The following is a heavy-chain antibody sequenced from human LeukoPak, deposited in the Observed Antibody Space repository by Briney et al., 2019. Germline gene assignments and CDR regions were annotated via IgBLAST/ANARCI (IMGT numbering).Heavy chain of an antibody. CDR3: ASSLLYRVFDY. V-gene: IGHV3-21*01. D-gene: IGHD1-1*01. J-gene: IGHJ4*02. CDR1: GFTFSNYT. Sequence: GGSLRLSCAASGFTFSNYTMNWVRQAPGKGLEWVSSISSSSSYIFYADSVKGRFTISRDNAKNSLYLQMNSLRAEDTDVYYCASSLLYRVFDYWGQGTLVTVSS. CDR2: ISSSSSYI.